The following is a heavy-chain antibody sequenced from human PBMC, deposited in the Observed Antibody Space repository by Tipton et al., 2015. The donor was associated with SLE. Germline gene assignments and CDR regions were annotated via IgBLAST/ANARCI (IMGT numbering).Heavy chain of an antibody. CDR2: IYYSGST. Sequence: TLSLTCTVSGGSISNYYWNWIRQPPGKGLEWIGNIYYSGSTNYNPSLQSRVIISVDTSKSQFSLKLSSVTAADTAVYYCAGETYYSYSSDLNAFDIWGQGTMVTVSS. J-gene: IGHJ3*02. V-gene: IGHV4-59*01. CDR3: AGETYYSYSSDLNAFDI. D-gene: IGHD3-22*01. CDR1: GGSISNYY.